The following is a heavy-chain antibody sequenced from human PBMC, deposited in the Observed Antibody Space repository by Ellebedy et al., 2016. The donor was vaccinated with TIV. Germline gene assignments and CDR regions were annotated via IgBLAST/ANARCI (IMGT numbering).Heavy chain of an antibody. CDR2: IYYSGST. V-gene: IGHV4-59*12. D-gene: IGHD2-15*01. CDR1: GGSISSYY. CDR3: ARGGDIVVVVGATPQYYGMDV. Sequence: SETLSLTCTVSGGSISSYYWSWIRQPPGKGLEWIGYIYYSGSTNYNPSLKSRVTISVDKSKNQFSLTRSSVTAADPAVYYCARGGDIVVVVGATPQYYGMDVWGQGTTVTVSS. J-gene: IGHJ6*02.